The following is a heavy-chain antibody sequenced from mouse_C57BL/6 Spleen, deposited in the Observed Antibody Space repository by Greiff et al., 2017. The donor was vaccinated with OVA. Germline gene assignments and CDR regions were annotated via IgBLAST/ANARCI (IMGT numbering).Heavy chain of an antibody. CDR2: IYPGNSDT. D-gene: IGHD1-1*01. CDR1: GYTFTSYW. CDR3: TRGQCYYGSSYNYFDY. Sequence: VQLQQSGTVLARPGASVKMSCKTSGYTFTSYWMHWVKQRPGQGLEWIGAIYPGNSDTSYNQKFKGKAKLTAVTSASTAYMELSSLTNEDSAVYYGTRGQCYYGSSYNYFDYWGQGTTLTVSS. V-gene: IGHV1-5*01. J-gene: IGHJ2*01.